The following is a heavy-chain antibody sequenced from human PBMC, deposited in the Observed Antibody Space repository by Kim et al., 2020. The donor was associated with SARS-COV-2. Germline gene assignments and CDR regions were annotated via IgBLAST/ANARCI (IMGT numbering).Heavy chain of an antibody. D-gene: IGHD2-2*01. CDR3: SRSGGIAVVVPAATDYYYYGMDV. J-gene: IGHJ6*02. Sequence: GGSLRLSCAASGFTVSSNYMSWVRQAPGKGLEWVSVIYSGGSTYYADSVKGRFTISRDNSKNTLYLQMNSLRAEDTAVYYCSRSGGIAVVVPAATDYYYYGMDVWGQGTTVTVSS. V-gene: IGHV3-53*01. CDR1: GFTVSSNY. CDR2: IYSGGST.